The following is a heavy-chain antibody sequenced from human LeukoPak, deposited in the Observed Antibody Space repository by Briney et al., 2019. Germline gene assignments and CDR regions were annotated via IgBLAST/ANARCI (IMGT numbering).Heavy chain of an antibody. CDR1: GDSISSYY. CDR2: IYYSGST. V-gene: IGHV4-59*12. D-gene: IGHD2-21*02. CDR3: VRDTRCGGDCPNWFDP. Sequence: PSETLSLTCTVSGDSISSYYWSWIRQPPGKGLEWIGYIYYSGSTKYNPSLKSRVTISVDTSKNQFSLKLSSVTAADTAVYYCVRDTRCGGDCPNWFDPWGQGTLVTVSS. J-gene: IGHJ5*02.